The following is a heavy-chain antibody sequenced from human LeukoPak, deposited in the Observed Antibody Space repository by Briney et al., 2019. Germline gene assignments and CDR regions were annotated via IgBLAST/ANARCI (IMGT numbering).Heavy chain of an antibody. V-gene: IGHV1-8*01. J-gene: IGHJ6*02. CDR3: ARAGGMIVVPNAYYYGMDV. CDR2: MNPNSGNT. D-gene: IGHD3-22*01. Sequence: ASVKVSCKASGYTFTSYDINWVRQATGQGLEWMGWMNPNSGNTGYAQKFQGRVTMTRNTSISTAYMELSSLRSEDTAVYYCARAGGMIVVPNAYYYGMDVWGQGTTVTVSS. CDR1: GYTFTSYD.